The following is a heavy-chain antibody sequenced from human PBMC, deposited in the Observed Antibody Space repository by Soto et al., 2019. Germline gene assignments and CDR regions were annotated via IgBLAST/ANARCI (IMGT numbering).Heavy chain of an antibody. CDR2: ISYDGSNK. J-gene: IGHJ6*02. Sequence: AGGSLRLSCAASGFTFSSYAMHWVRQAPGKGLEWVAVISYDGSNKYYADSVKGRFTISRDNSKNTLYLQMNSLRAEDTAVYYCARDSSDYYGMDVWGQGTTVTVSS. CDR3: ARDSSDYYGMDV. V-gene: IGHV3-30-3*01. CDR1: GFTFSSYA.